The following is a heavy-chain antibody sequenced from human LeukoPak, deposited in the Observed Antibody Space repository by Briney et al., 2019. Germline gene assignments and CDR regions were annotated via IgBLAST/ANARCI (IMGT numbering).Heavy chain of an antibody. D-gene: IGHD2/OR15-2a*01. CDR3: ARDVRGPHDF. J-gene: IGHJ4*02. CDR1: GFTLSNSW. V-gene: IGHV3-74*01. CDR2: IDPDGNT. Sequence: GGSLSLSCAASGFTLSNSWMHWVRQAPGKGLVWVSRIDPDGNTDYADSVKGRFTISRDNAKNTLYLQMNSLRAEDTAVYRCARDVRGPHDFWGQGTLVTVSS.